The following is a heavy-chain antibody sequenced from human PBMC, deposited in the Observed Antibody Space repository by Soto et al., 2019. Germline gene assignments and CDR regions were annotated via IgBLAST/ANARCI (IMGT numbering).Heavy chain of an antibody. V-gene: IGHV1-3*01. J-gene: IGHJ4*02. Sequence: ASVKVSCKASGYTFTSYAMHWVRQAPGQRLEWMGWINAGNGNTKYSQKFQGRVTITRDTSASTTYMELSSLRSEDTAVYYCARDLEGGGSYYPGYWGQGTLVTVSS. D-gene: IGHD1-26*01. CDR2: INAGNGNT. CDR3: ARDLEGGGSYYPGY. CDR1: GYTFTSYA.